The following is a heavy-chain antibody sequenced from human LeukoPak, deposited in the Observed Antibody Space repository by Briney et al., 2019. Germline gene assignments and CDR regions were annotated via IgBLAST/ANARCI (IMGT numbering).Heavy chain of an antibody. CDR1: GFTFADYA. CDR2: IRSKSNGGTT. J-gene: IGHJ4*02. CDR3: VRDYRYAGHESVY. V-gene: IGHV3-49*03. Sequence: GGSLRLSCTTSGFTFADYAMSWFRQAPGKGLEWVGFIRSKSNGGTTHYAASVEGRFTISRDDSNSIAYLQMNSLKTENTAVYYCVRDYRYAGHESVYWGQGTLVTVSS. D-gene: IGHD5-12*01.